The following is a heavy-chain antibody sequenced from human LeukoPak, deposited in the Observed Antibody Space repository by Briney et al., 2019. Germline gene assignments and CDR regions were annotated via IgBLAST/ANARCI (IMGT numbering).Heavy chain of an antibody. CDR2: INSDGSCT. CDR3: GRGGEYSYGPLGY. D-gene: IGHD5-18*01. V-gene: IGHV3-74*01. Sequence: GGSLRLSCAASGFTFSSYWMHWVRQAPGKGLVWVSRINSDGSCTSYADSVKGRFTISRDNAKNTLYLQMHSLRAEDTAVYSCGRGGEYSYGPLGYWGQGTLVTVSS. J-gene: IGHJ4*02. CDR1: GFTFSSYW.